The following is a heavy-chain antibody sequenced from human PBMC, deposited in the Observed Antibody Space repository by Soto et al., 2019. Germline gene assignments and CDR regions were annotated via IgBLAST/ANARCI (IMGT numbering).Heavy chain of an antibody. D-gene: IGHD3-22*01. CDR3: ARGGYSSGYYFYLDY. J-gene: IGHJ4*02. V-gene: IGHV1-3*01. CDR2: INAANGNT. Sequence: QVQLVQSGAEVKKPGASVKLSCKASGYTFTNYAIHWVRQAPGQRLECMGWINAANGNTKYSQRFQGRVTITRDTSASTAYMELSSLRSEDTAVYYCARGGYSSGYYFYLDYWGQGNLVTVSS. CDR1: GYTFTNYA.